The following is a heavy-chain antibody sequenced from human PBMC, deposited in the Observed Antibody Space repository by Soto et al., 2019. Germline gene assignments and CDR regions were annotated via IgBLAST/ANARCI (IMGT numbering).Heavy chain of an antibody. D-gene: IGHD3-22*01. CDR2: INHSGST. V-gene: IGHV4-34*01. Sequence: PSETLSLTCAVYGGSLSGYYWSWIRQPPGKGLEWIGEINHSGSTNYNPSLKSRVTISVDTSKNQFSLKLSSVTAADTAVYYCARSSGYYYVSDYWGQGTLVTVSS. CDR1: GGSLSGYY. CDR3: ARSSGYYYVSDY. J-gene: IGHJ4*02.